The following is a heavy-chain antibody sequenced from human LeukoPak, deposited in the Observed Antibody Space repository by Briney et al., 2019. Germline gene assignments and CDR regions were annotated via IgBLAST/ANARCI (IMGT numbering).Heavy chain of an antibody. D-gene: IGHD6-19*01. Sequence: PGGSLRLSCAASGFSFSGYWMSWVRQAPGKGLEWVACIKQDGSEIYYVDSVKGRFTISRDNAKNSLYLQMNSLRAEDTAVYHCARGGWYYFDYWGQGTLVTVPS. CDR3: ARGGWYYFDY. CDR2: IKQDGSEI. CDR1: GFSFSGYW. J-gene: IGHJ4*02. V-gene: IGHV3-7*04.